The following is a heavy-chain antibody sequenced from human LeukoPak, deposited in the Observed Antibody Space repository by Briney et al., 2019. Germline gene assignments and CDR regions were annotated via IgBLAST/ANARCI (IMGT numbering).Heavy chain of an antibody. Sequence: PGGSLRLSCAASGFTFSSYGMHWVRQAPGKGLEWVAVIWYDGSNKYYADSVKGRFTISRDNSKNTLYLQMNSLRAEDTAVYYCARDRDIVVVPAAIDPGGQGTLVTVSS. CDR2: IWYDGSNK. D-gene: IGHD2-2*01. CDR3: ARDRDIVVVPAAIDP. J-gene: IGHJ5*02. V-gene: IGHV3-33*01. CDR1: GFTFSSYG.